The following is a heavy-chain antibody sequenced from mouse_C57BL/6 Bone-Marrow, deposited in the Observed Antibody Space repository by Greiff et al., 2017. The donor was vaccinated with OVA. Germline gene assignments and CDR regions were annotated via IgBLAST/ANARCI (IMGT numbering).Heavy chain of an antibody. CDR1: GFNIKDDY. CDR2: IDPENGDT. V-gene: IGHV14-4*01. Sequence: EVQLKESGAELVRPGASVKLSCTASGFNIKDDYMHWVKQRPEQGLEWIGWIDPENGDTEYASKFQGKATITADTSSNTAYLQLSSLTSEDTAVYYCTTWDDGYYLYYFDYWGQGTTLTVSS. CDR3: TTWDDGYYLYYFDY. D-gene: IGHD2-3*01. J-gene: IGHJ2*01.